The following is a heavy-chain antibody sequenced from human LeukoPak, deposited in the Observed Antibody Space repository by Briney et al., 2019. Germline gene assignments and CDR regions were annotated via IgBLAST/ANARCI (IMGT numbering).Heavy chain of an antibody. Sequence: PGGSLRLSCAASGFTFSNAWMSWVRQAPGKGLEWVGCIKSKTYGETTDYAAPVKGRFTISRDDSENTLYMQMNSLKTEDTAVYYCTTDPWHGDFNYWGQGTLVTVSS. D-gene: IGHD4-17*01. V-gene: IGHV3-15*01. CDR1: GFTFSNAW. CDR3: TTDPWHGDFNY. J-gene: IGHJ4*02. CDR2: IKSKTYGETT.